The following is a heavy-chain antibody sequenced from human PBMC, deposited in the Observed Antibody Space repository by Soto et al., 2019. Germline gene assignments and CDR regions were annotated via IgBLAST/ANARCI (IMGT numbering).Heavy chain of an antibody. CDR1: GYSFTSYW. D-gene: IGHD1-1*01. J-gene: IGHJ6*02. CDR3: ARLGLSIRTHYGMDV. V-gene: IGHV5-51*01. Sequence: GESLKISCKGSGYSFTSYWIGVVRQMPGKGLGWMWIIYPGDSDTRYSPSFQGQVTISADKSISTAYLQWSSLKASDTAMYYCARLGLSIRTHYGMDVWGQGTTVTVSS. CDR2: IYPGDSDT.